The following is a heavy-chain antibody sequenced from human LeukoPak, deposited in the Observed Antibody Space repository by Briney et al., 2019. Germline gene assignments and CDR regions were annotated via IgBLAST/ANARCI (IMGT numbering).Heavy chain of an antibody. Sequence: GASVTVSCKASGYTFRTYGLMWVRQAPGQGLEWMGWINTNNGNTNYAQKFQGRVTMTTDTSTSTGYMELRSLRSDDTAVYYCARKRCTGDCYLFDPWGQGTLVTVSS. CDR2: INTNNGNT. V-gene: IGHV1-18*01. J-gene: IGHJ5*02. CDR1: GYTFRTYG. CDR3: ARKRCTGDCYLFDP. D-gene: IGHD2-21*02.